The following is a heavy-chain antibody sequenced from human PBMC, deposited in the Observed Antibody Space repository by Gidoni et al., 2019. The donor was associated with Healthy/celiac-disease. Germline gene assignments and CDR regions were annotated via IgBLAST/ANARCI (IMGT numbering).Heavy chain of an antibody. D-gene: IGHD1-1*01. CDR2: YSSSSRYI. Sequence: EVQLVASGGGLVKPGGSLGLCCAASRVTFSSYSITWVRQAPGKGLEWVSSYSSSSRYIYYADSVKGRFTISRDNAKNSLYLQMNSLRAEDTAVYYCARDHNWNAVAQIWGQGTLVTVSS. J-gene: IGHJ4*02. V-gene: IGHV3-21*01. CDR1: RVTFSSYS. CDR3: ARDHNWNAVAQI.